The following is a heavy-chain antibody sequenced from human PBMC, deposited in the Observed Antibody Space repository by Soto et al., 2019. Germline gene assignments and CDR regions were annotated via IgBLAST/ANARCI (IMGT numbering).Heavy chain of an antibody. CDR1: GYTFTGYY. J-gene: IGHJ4*02. Sequence: ASVKVSCKASGYTFTGYYMHWVRQAPGQGLELMGWINPNSGGTNYAQKFQGWVTMTRDTSISTAYMELSRLRSDDTAVYYCARGSPVAAAGLHFDYWGQGTLVTVYS. V-gene: IGHV1-2*04. D-gene: IGHD6-13*01. CDR3: ARGSPVAAAGLHFDY. CDR2: INPNSGGT.